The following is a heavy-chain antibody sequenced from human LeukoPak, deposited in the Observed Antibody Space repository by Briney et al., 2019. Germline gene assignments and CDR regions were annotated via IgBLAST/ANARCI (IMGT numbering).Heavy chain of an antibody. Sequence: GGSLRLSCVASGFSFSSYGMNWVRQAPGKGLEWVAFIQFDGSNIFYGDSVKGRFTVSRDNLQKTLYLQMDGLRAEDTAVYYCTKMVPLRFYDTSGQTYWGKGTLVTVSS. CDR1: GFSFSSYG. J-gene: IGHJ4*02. V-gene: IGHV3-30*02. D-gene: IGHD2/OR15-2a*01. CDR2: IQFDGSNI. CDR3: TKMVPLRFYDTSGQTY.